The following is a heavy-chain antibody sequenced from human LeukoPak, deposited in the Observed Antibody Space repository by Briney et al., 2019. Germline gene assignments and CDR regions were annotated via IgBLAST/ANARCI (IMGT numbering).Heavy chain of an antibody. J-gene: IGHJ3*02. Sequence: SETLSLTCSVSGGSFSSGNYYWSWIRQHPGKGLEWIGYIYNSGRTYYNPSLESRVSISIHTSKSQFSLKLYSVTAADTALYYCARSPTIAAAGPYGTFDIWGQGTMVTVSS. D-gene: IGHD6-13*01. CDR3: ARSPTIAAAGPYGTFDI. CDR2: IYNSGRT. V-gene: IGHV4-31*03. CDR1: GGSFSSGNYY.